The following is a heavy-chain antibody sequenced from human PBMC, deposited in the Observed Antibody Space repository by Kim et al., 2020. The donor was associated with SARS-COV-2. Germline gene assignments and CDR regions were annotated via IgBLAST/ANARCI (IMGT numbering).Heavy chain of an antibody. CDR2: IIPIFGTA. Sequence: SVKVSCKASGGTFSSYAISWVRQAPGQGLEWMGGIIPIFGTANYAQKFQGRVTITADESTSTAYMELSSLRSEDTAVYYCAREQSYFRRFDYYYGMDVWGQGTTVTVSS. CDR1: GGTFSSYA. J-gene: IGHJ6*02. CDR3: AREQSYFRRFDYYYGMDV. V-gene: IGHV1-69*13. D-gene: IGHD3-10*01.